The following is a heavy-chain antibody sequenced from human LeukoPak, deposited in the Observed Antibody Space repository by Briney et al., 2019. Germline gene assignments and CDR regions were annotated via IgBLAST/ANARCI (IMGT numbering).Heavy chain of an antibody. D-gene: IGHD5-24*01. V-gene: IGHV3-48*03. Sequence: PGGSLRLSCAASGFTFSSYEMNWVRQAPGKGLEWVSYISSSGSTIYYADSVKGRFTISRDNARNSLYLQMNSLRAEDTAVYYCAVATIKDYFDYWGQGTLVTVSS. CDR3: AVATIKDYFDY. J-gene: IGHJ4*02. CDR1: GFTFSSYE. CDR2: ISSSGSTI.